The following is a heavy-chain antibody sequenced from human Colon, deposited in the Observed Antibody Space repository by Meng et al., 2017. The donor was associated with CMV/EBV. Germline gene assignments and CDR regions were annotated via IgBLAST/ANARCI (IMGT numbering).Heavy chain of an antibody. CDR3: ARVGVDYGDFHDAFDI. CDR2: IIPIRGSS. J-gene: IGHJ3*02. CDR1: GGTFRSYA. D-gene: IGHD4-17*01. Sequence: SVKVSCKASGGTFRSYAISWARQATGQGLEYMGGIIPIRGSSDYAQKFQGRMTIIADKSTNTAYMELNSLRSEDTAVYYCARVGVDYGDFHDAFDIWGQGTMVTVSS. V-gene: IGHV1-69*10.